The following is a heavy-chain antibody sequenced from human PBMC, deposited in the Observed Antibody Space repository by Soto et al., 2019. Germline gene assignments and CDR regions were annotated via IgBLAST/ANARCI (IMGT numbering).Heavy chain of an antibody. Sequence: QVQLVQSGAAVKKPGASVKVSCNASGYTFTSYDINWVRQATGQVLEWMGWMNPNSGNTGHAQKFQGRVTMTRNTSISTAYMELSSLRSEDTAVYYCARGPRGSALWRFDPWGQGTLVTVSS. CDR2: MNPNSGNT. V-gene: IGHV1-8*01. J-gene: IGHJ5*02. CDR3: ARGPRGSALWRFDP. D-gene: IGHD3-10*01. CDR1: GYTFTSYD.